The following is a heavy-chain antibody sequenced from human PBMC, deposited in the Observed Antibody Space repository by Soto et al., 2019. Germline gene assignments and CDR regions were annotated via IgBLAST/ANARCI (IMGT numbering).Heavy chain of an antibody. V-gene: IGHV4-39*01. CDR2: IYYSGST. D-gene: IGHD2-15*01. CDR3: ASLGRGCGGGRCYPDAFDV. Sequence: SETRSLTCTVSGGSISSSSYYWGWIRQPPGKGLEWLGSIYYSGSTYYNPSLKSRVTISVDTSKNQFSLKLSSVTAADTAVYYCASLGRGCGGGRCYPDAFDVWGQGTMVTVSS. CDR1: GGSISSSSYY. J-gene: IGHJ3*01.